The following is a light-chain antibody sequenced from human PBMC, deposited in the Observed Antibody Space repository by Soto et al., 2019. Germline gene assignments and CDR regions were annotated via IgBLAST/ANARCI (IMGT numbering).Light chain of an antibody. Sequence: DIPMTQSPSTLSASVGDRVTITCRASQTISGWLAWYQQKPGKAPKLLIYKASSLQSAVPSRFSGSGSGTEFTLTISSLQPYDFATYSCQQYNSYPYTFGQGTKLEIK. CDR2: KAS. V-gene: IGKV1-5*03. CDR1: QTISGW. J-gene: IGKJ2*01. CDR3: QQYNSYPYT.